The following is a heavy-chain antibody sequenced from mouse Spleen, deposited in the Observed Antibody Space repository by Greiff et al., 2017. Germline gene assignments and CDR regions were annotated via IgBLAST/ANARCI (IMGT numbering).Heavy chain of an antibody. CDR1: GFSLTSYG. CDR2: IWRGGST. D-gene: IGHD2-4*01. V-gene: IGHV2-5*01. J-gene: IGHJ4*01. Sequence: VQLQQSGPGLVQPSQSLSITCTVSGFSLTSYGVHWVRQSPGKGLEWLGVIWRGGSTDYNAAFMSRLSITKDNSKSQVFFKMNSLQADDTAIYYCAKGYDYDKDYYAMDYWGQGTSVTVSS. CDR3: AKGYDYDKDYYAMDY.